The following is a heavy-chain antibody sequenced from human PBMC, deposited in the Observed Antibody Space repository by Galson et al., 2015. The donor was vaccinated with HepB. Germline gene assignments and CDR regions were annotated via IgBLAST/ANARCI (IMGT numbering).Heavy chain of an antibody. Sequence: SLRLSCAVSGSTFSNYWMTWVRQAPGKGLEWVANIKDDGSAKNYVDSVKGRFIISRDNAKNSLYLQLNSLRAEDTAVYYCATIPPVGWGQGALVTVSS. CDR2: IKDDGSAK. CDR3: ATIPPVG. J-gene: IGHJ1*01. D-gene: IGHD1-26*01. CDR1: GSTFSNYW. V-gene: IGHV3-7*03.